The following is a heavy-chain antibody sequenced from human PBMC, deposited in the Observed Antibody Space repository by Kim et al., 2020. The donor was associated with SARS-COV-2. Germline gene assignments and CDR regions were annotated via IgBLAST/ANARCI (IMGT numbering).Heavy chain of an antibody. CDR3: VRDGGYFLVDC. CDR2: IDSSGNT. CDR1: GGSISSRGYY. D-gene: IGHD2-21*02. Sequence: SETLSLTCTVSGGSISSRGYYWGWIRQPPGRELEWIGSIDSSGNTYYNPTLRSRLTISADKSKNQFSLKLSSVTAADTAVYYCVRDGGYFLVDCWGQGSLVTVSS. V-gene: IGHV4-39*01. J-gene: IGHJ4*02.